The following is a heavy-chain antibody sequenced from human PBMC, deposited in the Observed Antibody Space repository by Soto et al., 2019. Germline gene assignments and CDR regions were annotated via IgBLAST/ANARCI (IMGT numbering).Heavy chain of an antibody. CDR1: GGTFSSYT. CDR3: ARDCSSTSCQLGY. V-gene: IGHV1-69*08. J-gene: IGHJ4*02. Sequence: QVPLVQSGAEVKKPGSSVKVSCKASGGTFSSYTISWVRQAPGQGLEWMGRIIPILGIANYAQKFQGRVTITADKSTSTAYMELSSLRSEDTAVYYCARDCSSTSCQLGYWGQGTLVTVSS. D-gene: IGHD2-2*01. CDR2: IIPILGIA.